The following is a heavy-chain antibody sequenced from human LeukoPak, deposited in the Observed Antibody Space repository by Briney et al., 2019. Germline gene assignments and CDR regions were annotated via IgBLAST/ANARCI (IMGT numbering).Heavy chain of an antibody. CDR1: GFTFSSYG. J-gene: IGHJ3*02. Sequence: GGSLRLSCAASGFTFSSYGMHWVRQAPGKGLEWVAVISYDGSNKYYADSVKGRFTISRDNSKNTLYMQMNSLRAEDTAVYYCAREASDYVDGVGGFDIWGQGTMVTVSS. V-gene: IGHV3-30*03. D-gene: IGHD4-17*01. CDR2: ISYDGSNK. CDR3: AREASDYVDGVGGFDI.